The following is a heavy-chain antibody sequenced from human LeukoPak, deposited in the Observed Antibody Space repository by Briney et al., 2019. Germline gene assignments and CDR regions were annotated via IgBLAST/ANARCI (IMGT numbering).Heavy chain of an antibody. Sequence: GGSLRLSCAASGFTFSNYAIHWVRQAPGKGLEWVTFISHDGSSDHYADSVKGRFTISRDNSKSTLFLQMNSLRTEDTAVYYCAKGDKQLLFNRNKGGFDPWGQGTLVTVSS. J-gene: IGHJ5*02. CDR1: GFTFSNYA. V-gene: IGHV3-30*04. D-gene: IGHD2-2*01. CDR3: AKGDKQLLFNRNKGGFDP. CDR2: ISHDGSSD.